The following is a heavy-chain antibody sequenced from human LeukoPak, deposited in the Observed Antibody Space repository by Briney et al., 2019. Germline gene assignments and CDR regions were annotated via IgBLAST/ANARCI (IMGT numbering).Heavy chain of an antibody. J-gene: IGHJ6*02. CDR2: INHSGST. Sequence: PSETLSLTCAVYGGSFSGYYWSWIRQPPGKGLEWIGEINHSGSTNYNPSLKSRVTISVDTSKNQFSLKLSSVTAADTAVYYCARAKKLPPFYYYYGMDVWGQGTMVTVSS. V-gene: IGHV4-34*01. CDR3: ARAKKLPPFYYYYGMDV. CDR1: GGSFSGYY. D-gene: IGHD1-26*01.